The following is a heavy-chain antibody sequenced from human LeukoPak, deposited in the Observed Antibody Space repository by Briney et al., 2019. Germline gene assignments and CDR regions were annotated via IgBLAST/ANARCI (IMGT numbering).Heavy chain of an antibody. CDR3: AKDRLIVTTVIDY. Sequence: GGSLRLSCAASGFTFSSYAMSWVRQAPGKGLEWVSAISGSGGSTYYADSVKGRFTISRDNSKNTLFLQMNSLRAEDTAVYYCAKDRLIVTTVIDYWGQGTLVTVSS. CDR2: ISGSGGST. V-gene: IGHV3-23*01. CDR1: GFTFSSYA. J-gene: IGHJ4*02. D-gene: IGHD5-12*01.